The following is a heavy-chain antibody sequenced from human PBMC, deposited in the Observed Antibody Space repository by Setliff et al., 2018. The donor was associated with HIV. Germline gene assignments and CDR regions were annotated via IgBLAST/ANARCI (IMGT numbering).Heavy chain of an antibody. CDR1: GFTFGDYA. J-gene: IGHJ4*02. CDR3: TRDHRFVDRYPDW. D-gene: IGHD3-9*01. CDR2: IRTNARGGAT. V-gene: IGHV3-49*04. Sequence: PGGSLRLSCAASGFTFGDYAMSWVRQAPGKGLEGVGFIRTNARGGATEYAASVKGRFTISRDDSKSIAYLQMSSLKIEDTAVYYCTRDHRFVDRYPDWWGQGTLVTVSS.